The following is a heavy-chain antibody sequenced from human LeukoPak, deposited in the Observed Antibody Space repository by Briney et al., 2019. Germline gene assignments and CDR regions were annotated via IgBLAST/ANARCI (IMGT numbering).Heavy chain of an antibody. Sequence: GGTLRLSCAASGFTFSDFAMTWVRQAPGKGLEWVSTISDGGGITYYADSVKGRFTISRDNSRNTLYLQMNSLRVDDTAVYYCARDLCWGCFDDWGQGNLVTVSS. CDR3: ARDLCWGCFDD. V-gene: IGHV3-23*01. CDR2: ISDGGGIT. D-gene: IGHD3-10*02. CDR1: GFTFSDFA. J-gene: IGHJ4*02.